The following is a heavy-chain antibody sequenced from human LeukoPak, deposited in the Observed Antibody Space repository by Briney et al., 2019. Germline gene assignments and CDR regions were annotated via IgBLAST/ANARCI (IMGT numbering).Heavy chain of an antibody. CDR1: GGSISSSSYY. J-gene: IGHJ6*03. Sequence: SETLSLTCTVSGGSISSSSYYWSWIRQPPGKGLEWIGYIYYSGSTNYKPSLKRRATISVDTSKNQFSLKLSSVTAADTAVYYCARETSQKGAHYMDVWGKGTTVTISS. CDR2: IYYSGST. V-gene: IGHV4-61*01. CDR3: ARETSQKGAHYMDV. D-gene: IGHD3-16*01.